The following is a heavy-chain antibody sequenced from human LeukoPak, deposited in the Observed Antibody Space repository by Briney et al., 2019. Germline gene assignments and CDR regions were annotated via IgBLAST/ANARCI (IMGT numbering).Heavy chain of an antibody. CDR3: AKDLNSSLDV. Sequence: PGRSLRLSCAASGFTFSSYGMHWVRQAPGKGLEWVAVISYDGSNKYYADSVKGRFTISRDNSKNTLYLQMNSLRAEDTAVYYCAKDLNSSLDVWGQGTTVTVSS. V-gene: IGHV3-30*18. J-gene: IGHJ6*02. CDR2: ISYDGSNK. CDR1: GFTFSSYG. D-gene: IGHD6-13*01.